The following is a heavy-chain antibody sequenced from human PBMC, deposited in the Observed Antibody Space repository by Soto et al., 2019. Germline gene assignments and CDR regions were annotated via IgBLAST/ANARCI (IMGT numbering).Heavy chain of an antibody. CDR1: GGSFSGYY. J-gene: IGHJ4*02. CDR3: ARDKITGLFDY. Sequence: QVQLQQCGAELLKPSETLSLTCAVYGGSFSGYYWTWIRQPPGTGLEWIGEINHSGSTNYNPSLKRRVTISVDTSKNQCSLKLTSVTAADTAVYYCARDKITGLFDYWGQGTLVNVSS. D-gene: IGHD2-8*02. V-gene: IGHV4-34*01. CDR2: INHSGST.